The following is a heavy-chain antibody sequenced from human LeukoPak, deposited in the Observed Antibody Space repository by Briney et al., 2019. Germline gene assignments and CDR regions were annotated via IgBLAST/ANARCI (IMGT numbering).Heavy chain of an antibody. Sequence: SSSSSYIYYADSVKGRFTISRDNAKNSLYLQMNSLRAEDTAVYYCARDTTGNYMDVWGKGTTVTVSS. V-gene: IGHV3-21*04. J-gene: IGHJ6*03. CDR3: ARDTTGNYMDV. D-gene: IGHD1-1*01. CDR2: SSSSSYI.